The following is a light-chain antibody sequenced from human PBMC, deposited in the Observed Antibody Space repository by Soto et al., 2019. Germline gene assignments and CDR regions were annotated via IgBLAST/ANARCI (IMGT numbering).Light chain of an antibody. Sequence: QSVLTQPPSASGSPGPSVAISCTGTSSDVGGYNYVSWYQQHPGKAPKLMIYEVNKRPSGVHDRFSGSKSGNTASLTVSGLQAEDEADYYCSSYAGSSNVFGTGTKVTVL. CDR1: SSDVGGYNY. V-gene: IGLV2-8*01. CDR2: EVN. CDR3: SSYAGSSNV. J-gene: IGLJ1*01.